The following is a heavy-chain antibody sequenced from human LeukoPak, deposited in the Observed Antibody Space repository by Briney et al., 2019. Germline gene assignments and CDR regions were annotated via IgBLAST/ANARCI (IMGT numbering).Heavy chain of an antibody. J-gene: IGHJ6*03. V-gene: IGHV1-2*02. CDR2: INPNSGGT. CDR1: GYTFTGYY. Sequence: ASVKVSCKASGYTFTGYYMHWVQQAPGQGLEWMGWINPNSGGTNYAQKFQGRVTMTRDTSISTAYMELSSLRSEDTAVYYCARDRGCSYGYKSEYYYYYMDVWGKGTTVTVSS. D-gene: IGHD5-18*01. CDR3: ARDRGCSYGYKSEYYYYYMDV.